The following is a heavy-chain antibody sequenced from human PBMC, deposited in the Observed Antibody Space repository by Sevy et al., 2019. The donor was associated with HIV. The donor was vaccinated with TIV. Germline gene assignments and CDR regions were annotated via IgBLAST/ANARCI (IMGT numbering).Heavy chain of an antibody. CDR3: ARVRLAMVRGVIKDAFDI. CDR2: INPNSGGT. D-gene: IGHD3-10*01. CDR1: GYTFTGYY. V-gene: IGHV1-2*02. Sequence: ASVKVSCKASGYTFTGYYMHWVRQAPGQGLEWMGWINPNSGGTNYAQKFQGRVTMTRDTSISTAYMELSRLRSDDTAVYYCARVRLAMVRGVIKDAFDIWGQGTMVTVSS. J-gene: IGHJ3*02.